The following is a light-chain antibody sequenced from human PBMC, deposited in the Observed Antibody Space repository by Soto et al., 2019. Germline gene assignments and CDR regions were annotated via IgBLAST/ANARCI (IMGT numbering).Light chain of an antibody. V-gene: IGKV4-1*01. CDR2: WAS. CDR1: QSVLYSSNNKNY. CDR3: QQYYSTPPYT. Sequence: DIVMTQSPDSLAVSLGERATINCKSSQSVLYSSNNKNYLAWYQQKPGQPTKLLIYWASTRESGVPDRFSGSGSGTDFTLTISSLQVEDVAVYYCQQYYSTPPYTFGQGTTLEIK. J-gene: IGKJ2*01.